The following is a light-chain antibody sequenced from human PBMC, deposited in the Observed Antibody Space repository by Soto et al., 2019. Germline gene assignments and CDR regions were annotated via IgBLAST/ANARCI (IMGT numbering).Light chain of an antibody. CDR1: SSNIGAGYD. V-gene: IGLV1-40*01. Sequence: QSVLTQPPSESGAPGQRVTISCTGSSSNIGAGYDVHWYQQLPGTAPILLIYGNSNRPSGVPDRFSGSKSGTSASLANTGLQAEDEADYYCQSYDSSLSGVVFGGGTKLTVL. CDR3: QSYDSSLSGVV. J-gene: IGLJ2*01. CDR2: GNS.